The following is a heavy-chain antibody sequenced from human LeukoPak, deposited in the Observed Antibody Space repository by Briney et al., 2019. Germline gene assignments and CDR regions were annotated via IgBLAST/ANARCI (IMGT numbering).Heavy chain of an antibody. D-gene: IGHD5-18*01. CDR2: IYQSGST. V-gene: IGHV4-38-2*02. J-gene: IGHJ4*02. CDR1: GYSISSGYY. CDR3: ARDHSYAKFDY. Sequence: SETLSLTCTVSGYSISSGYYWAWIRQSPGKGLEWIGSIYQSGSTYDNPSLKSRVTISIDKSKNQFSLKVNSVTAADTAVYYCARDHSYAKFDYWGQGTLVTVSS.